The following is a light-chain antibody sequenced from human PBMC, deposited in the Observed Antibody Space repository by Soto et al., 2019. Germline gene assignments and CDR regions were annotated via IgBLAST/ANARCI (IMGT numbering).Light chain of an antibody. J-gene: IGKJ4*01. CDR1: QSVSSSY. CDR3: QQYGSSWLT. Sequence: IVLTQSPGTLSLSPGERATLSCRASQSVSSSYLAWYQQKPGQAPRLLIYGASSRATGIPDRFSGSGSGTDFTLTISRLEPEDFAVYYCQQYGSSWLTFGGGTKVDIK. CDR2: GAS. V-gene: IGKV3-20*01.